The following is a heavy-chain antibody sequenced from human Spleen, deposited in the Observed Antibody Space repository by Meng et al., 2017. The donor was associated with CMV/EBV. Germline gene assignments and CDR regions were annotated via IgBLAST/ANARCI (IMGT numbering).Heavy chain of an antibody. J-gene: IGHJ4*02. CDR2: ISYDGSNK. CDR1: SYA. CDR3: ARGLDLEWLPLAGFVTPLFDY. V-gene: IGHV3-30-3*01. D-gene: IGHD3-3*01. Sequence: SYAMHWVRQAPGKGLAWVAVISYDGSNKYYADSVKGRFTISRDNSKNTLYLQMNSLRAEDTAVYYCARGLDLEWLPLAGFVTPLFDYWGQGTLVTVSS.